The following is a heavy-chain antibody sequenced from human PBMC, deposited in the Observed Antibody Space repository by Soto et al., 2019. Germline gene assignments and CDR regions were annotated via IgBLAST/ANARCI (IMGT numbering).Heavy chain of an antibody. J-gene: IGHJ5*02. CDR1: GYTFTSYY. CDR2: INPSGGST. V-gene: IGHV1-46*01. Sequence: GGSVKVSCKASGYTFTSYYMHWVRQAPGQGVDWMGIINPSGGSTSYAQKFQGRVTMTRDTSTSTVYMELSSLRSEDTAVYYCAREAQIVVVPAAPGWWFDPWGQGTLVTVSS. D-gene: IGHD2-2*01. CDR3: AREAQIVVVPAAPGWWFDP.